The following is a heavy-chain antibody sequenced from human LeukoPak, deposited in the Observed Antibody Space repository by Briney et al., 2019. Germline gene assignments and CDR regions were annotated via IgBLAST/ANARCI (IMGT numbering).Heavy chain of an antibody. J-gene: IGHJ2*01. CDR2: INTNTGNP. CDR1: GYTFTSYA. Sequence: ASVKVSFKASGYTFTSYAMNWVRQAPGQGLEWMGWINTNTGNPTYAQGFTGRFVFSLDTSVSTAYLQISSLKAEDTAVYYCARRPPTRNWYFDLWGRGTLVTVSS. D-gene: IGHD4-17*01. CDR3: ARRPPTRNWYFDL. V-gene: IGHV7-4-1*02.